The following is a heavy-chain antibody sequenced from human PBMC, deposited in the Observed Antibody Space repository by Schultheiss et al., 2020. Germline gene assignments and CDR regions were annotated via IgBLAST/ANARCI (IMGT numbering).Heavy chain of an antibody. CDR3: ANFGRELTTDAFDI. CDR1: GFTFSSYG. Sequence: GGSLRLSCAASGFTFSSYGMHWVRQAPGKGLEWVAVISYDGSNKYYADSVKGRFTISRDNSKNTLYLQMNSLRAEDTAVYYCANFGRELTTDAFDIWGQGTMVTVSS. CDR2: ISYDGSNK. V-gene: IGHV3-30*19. J-gene: IGHJ3*02. D-gene: IGHD1-26*01.